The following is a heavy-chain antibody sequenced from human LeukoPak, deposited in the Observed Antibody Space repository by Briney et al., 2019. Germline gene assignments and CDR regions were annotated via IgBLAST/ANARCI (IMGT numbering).Heavy chain of an antibody. V-gene: IGHV3-33*06. CDR3: AKDRETYEYTFDY. D-gene: IGHD6-6*01. CDR2: MWYDGSKD. Sequence: PGKSLRLSCAASGFSFSTYGIHWVRQAPGKGLEWVAVMWYDGSKDYYADSVKGRFTISRDTSKNTLYLQMNNLRAEDTAVCYCAKDRETYEYTFDYWGQGTLVTVSS. CDR1: GFSFSTYG. J-gene: IGHJ4*02.